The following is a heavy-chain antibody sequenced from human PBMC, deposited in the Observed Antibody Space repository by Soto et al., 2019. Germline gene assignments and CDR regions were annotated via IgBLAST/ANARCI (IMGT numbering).Heavy chain of an antibody. CDR3: AWSYYYGSGSYFWFDP. Sequence: SVKVSCKASGGTFSSYAISWVRQAPGQGLEWMGGIIPIFGTANYAQKFQGRVTITADESTSTAYMELSSLRSEDTAVYYCAWSYYYGSGSYFWFDPWGQGTLVTVSS. CDR1: GGTFSSYA. D-gene: IGHD3-10*01. V-gene: IGHV1-69*13. J-gene: IGHJ5*01. CDR2: IIPIFGTA.